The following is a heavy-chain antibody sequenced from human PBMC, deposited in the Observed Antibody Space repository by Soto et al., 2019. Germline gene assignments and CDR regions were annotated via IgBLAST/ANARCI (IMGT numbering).Heavy chain of an antibody. V-gene: IGHV3-23*01. CDR3: AKDLSGFGEFTNWFDP. J-gene: IGHJ5*02. D-gene: IGHD3-10*01. CDR2: ISGSGGST. Sequence: PGGSLRLSCAASGFTFSTYAMTWVRQAPGKGLEWVSGISGSGGSTFYADSVKGRFTISRDNSKNTLYLQMNSLRAEDTAVYYCAKDLSGFGEFTNWFDPWGQGTLVTVSS. CDR1: GFTFSTYA.